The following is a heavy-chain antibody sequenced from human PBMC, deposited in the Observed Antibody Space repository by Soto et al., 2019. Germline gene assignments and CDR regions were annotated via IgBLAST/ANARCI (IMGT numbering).Heavy chain of an antibody. D-gene: IGHD6-13*01. V-gene: IGHV4-59*01. Sequence: SETLSLTCTVSGGSITSYYWSWIRQPPGKGLEWIGCVYYSGTTNYNPSLKSRVTISVDTSKNQFSLKLSSVTAADTAVYYCAIGGAAAARGWFDPWGQGTLVTVSS. CDR1: GGSITSYY. CDR2: VYYSGTT. J-gene: IGHJ5*02. CDR3: AIGGAAAARGWFDP.